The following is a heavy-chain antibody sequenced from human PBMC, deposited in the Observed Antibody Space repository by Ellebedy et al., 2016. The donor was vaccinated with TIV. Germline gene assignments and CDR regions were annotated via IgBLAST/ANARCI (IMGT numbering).Heavy chain of an antibody. D-gene: IGHD2-2*01. CDR1: GFTVSSNF. CDR3: ARPTVPATICGACGMDV. V-gene: IGHV3-53*01. CDR2: IYGGGTI. Sequence: GESLKISCAASGFTVSSNFMTWVRQAPGKGLEWVSVIYGGGTIRYADSAQGRFTISRDNSKNTVDLQMNSLNAEDTAVYYCARPTVPATICGACGMDVWGQGTAVIVSS. J-gene: IGHJ6*02.